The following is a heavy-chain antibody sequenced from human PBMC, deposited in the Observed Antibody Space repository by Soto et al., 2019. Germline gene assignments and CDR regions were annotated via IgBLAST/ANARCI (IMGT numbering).Heavy chain of an antibody. CDR3: ATDRRSSVRGHYYYGMDV. CDR1: GYTPTDLS. CDR2: FDPEDGET. J-gene: IGHJ6*02. Sequence: GASVKVSCTVSGYTPTDLSMHWVRQAPGKGLEWMGGFDPEDGETIYAQKFQGRVTMTEDTSTDTAYMELSSLRSEDTAVYYCATDRRSSVRGHYYYGMDVWGQGTTVTVSS. D-gene: IGHD6-6*01. V-gene: IGHV1-24*01.